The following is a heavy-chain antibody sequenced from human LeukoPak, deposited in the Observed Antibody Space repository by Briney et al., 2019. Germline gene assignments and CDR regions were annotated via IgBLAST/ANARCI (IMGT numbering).Heavy chain of an antibody. Sequence: ASVKVSCKASGYTFTGYYMHWVRQAPGQGLEWMGWINPNSSGTNYAQKFQGRVTMTRDTSISTAYMELSRLRSEDTAVYYCATDPTGFPGWFDRWGQGTLVTVYS. V-gene: IGHV1-2*02. CDR1: GYTFTGYY. CDR3: ATDPTGFPGWFDR. CDR2: INPNSSGT. D-gene: IGHD1-14*01. J-gene: IGHJ5*02.